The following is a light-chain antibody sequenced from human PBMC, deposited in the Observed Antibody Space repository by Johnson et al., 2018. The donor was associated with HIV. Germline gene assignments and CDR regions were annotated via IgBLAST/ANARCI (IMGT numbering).Light chain of an antibody. J-gene: IGLJ1*01. CDR3: GTWDSSLRVGF. Sequence: SVLTQPPSVSAASGQRVDISCSGSSSNIENNYLSWYQQLPHTAPRLLISDNNKRPSGIPDRFSGSKSGTSATLGITGLQTGDEADYYGGTWDSSLRVGFFGTGTKVTVL. V-gene: IGLV1-51*01. CDR2: DNN. CDR1: SSNIENNY.